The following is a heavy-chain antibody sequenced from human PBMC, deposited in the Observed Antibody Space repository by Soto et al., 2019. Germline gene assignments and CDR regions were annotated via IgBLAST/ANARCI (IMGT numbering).Heavy chain of an antibody. V-gene: IGHV4-31*03. CDR3: ARDNTSRYDFWSGYFHPDAFDI. Sequence: QVQLQESGPGLVKPSQTLSLTCTVSGGSISSGGYYWSWIRQHPGKGLEWIGYIYYSGSTYCNPSLKSRVTISVDTSKNQFSLKLSSVTAADTAVYYCARDNTSRYDFWSGYFHPDAFDIWGQGTMVTVSS. J-gene: IGHJ3*02. CDR2: IYYSGST. CDR1: GGSISSGGYY. D-gene: IGHD3-3*01.